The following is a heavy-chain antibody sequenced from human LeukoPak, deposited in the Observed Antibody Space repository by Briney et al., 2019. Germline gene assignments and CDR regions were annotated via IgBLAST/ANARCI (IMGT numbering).Heavy chain of an antibody. CDR2: ISGSSSNT. D-gene: IGHD6-6*01. J-gene: IGHJ4*02. CDR1: GYTFMSHG. Sequence: ASVKVSCKAYGYTFMSHGISWVRQAPGQGLEWMGWISGSSSNTNYAQKFQGRVSMTTGTSTTTAYMELRSLRSDDTAVYYCARSYSSSSNFDYWGQGTLVTVSS. CDR3: ARSYSSSSNFDY. V-gene: IGHV1-18*01.